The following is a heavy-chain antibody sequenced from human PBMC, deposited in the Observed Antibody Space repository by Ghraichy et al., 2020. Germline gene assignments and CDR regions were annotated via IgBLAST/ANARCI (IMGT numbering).Heavy chain of an antibody. CDR2: ISGSGGST. CDR1: GFTFSSYA. V-gene: IGHV3-23*01. CDR3: AKVAAASDFDY. J-gene: IGHJ4*02. D-gene: IGHD6-13*01. Sequence: GESLNISCAASGFTFSSYAMSWVRQAPGKGLEWVSAISGSGGSTYYADSVKGRFTISRDNSKNTLYLQMNSLRAEDTAVYYCAKVAAASDFDYWGQGTLVTVSS.